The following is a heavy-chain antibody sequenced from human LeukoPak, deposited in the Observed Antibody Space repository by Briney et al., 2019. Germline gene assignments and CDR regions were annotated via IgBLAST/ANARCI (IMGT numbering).Heavy chain of an antibody. CDR2: IYYSGST. V-gene: IGHV4-39*07. CDR3: ARTSNGWDDY. Sequence: PSETLSLTCTVSACSINSSSCFRGCLRQPPGRGLEWIGSIYYSGSTYYNPSLKSRVTISVDTSKNQFSLKLSSVTAADTAVYYCARTSNGWDDYWGQGTLVTVSS. D-gene: IGHD2-8*01. J-gene: IGHJ4*02. CDR1: ACSINSSSCF.